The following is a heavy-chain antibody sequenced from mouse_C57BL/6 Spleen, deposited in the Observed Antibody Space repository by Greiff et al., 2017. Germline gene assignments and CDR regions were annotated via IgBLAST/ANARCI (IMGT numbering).Heavy chain of an antibody. Sequence: QQSCKASGYTFTSYWMDWVKQRPGQGLEWIGNIYPSDSETHYNQKFKDKATLTVDKSSSTAYMHLSSLTSEDSAVYYCARSYDGYYGYWGQGTTLTVSS. CDR3: ARSYDGYYGY. J-gene: IGHJ2*01. CDR2: IYPSDSET. CDR1: GYTFTSYW. D-gene: IGHD2-3*01. V-gene: IGHV1-61*01.